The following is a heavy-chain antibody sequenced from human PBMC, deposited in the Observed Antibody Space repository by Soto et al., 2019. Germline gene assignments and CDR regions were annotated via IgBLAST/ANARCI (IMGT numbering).Heavy chain of an antibody. V-gene: IGHV4-59*01. J-gene: IGHJ6*03. CDR3: AREMVLHYYYYMDV. Sequence: SETLSLTCTVSGGSISSYYWSWIRQPPGKGLEWIGYIYYSGSSNYNPSLKSRVTISVDTSKNQFSLKLSSVTAADTAVYYCAREMVLHYYYYMDVWGKGATVTVSS. CDR1: GGSISSYY. CDR2: IYYSGSS. D-gene: IGHD2-8*01.